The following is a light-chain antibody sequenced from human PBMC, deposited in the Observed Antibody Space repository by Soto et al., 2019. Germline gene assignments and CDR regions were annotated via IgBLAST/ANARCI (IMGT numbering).Light chain of an antibody. CDR2: GAS. V-gene: IGKV3-15*01. CDR1: QSVNSN. CDR3: QQYNDWPLT. J-gene: IGKJ4*01. Sequence: EKVMTQSPAALSVSPGERATLSCRASQSVNSNLAWYQRKPGQAPRLLLYGASTRATGIPARFSGSASGTEFTLTISSLQSEDSAVYYCQQYNDWPLTFGGGTKVDI.